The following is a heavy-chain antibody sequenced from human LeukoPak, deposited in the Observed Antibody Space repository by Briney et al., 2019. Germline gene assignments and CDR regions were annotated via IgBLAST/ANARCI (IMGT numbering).Heavy chain of an antibody. CDR2: IYHSGST. Sequence: SQTLSLTCAVSGGSISSGGYSWSWIRQPPGKGLEWIGYIYHSGSTYYNPSLKSRVTISVDRSKNQFSLKLSSVTAADTAVYYCAVLLWFGELSRAYYFDYWGQGTLVTVSS. CDR3: AVLLWFGELSRAYYFDY. J-gene: IGHJ4*02. CDR1: GGSISSGGYS. D-gene: IGHD3-10*01. V-gene: IGHV4-30-2*01.